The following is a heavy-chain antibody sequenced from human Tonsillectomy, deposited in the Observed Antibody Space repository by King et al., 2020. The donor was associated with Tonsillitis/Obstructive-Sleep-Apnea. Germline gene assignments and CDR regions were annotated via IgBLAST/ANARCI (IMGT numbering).Heavy chain of an antibody. J-gene: IGHJ4*02. CDR3: LKGAYYDIYTFFDY. Sequence: QLQESGPGLVKPSETLSLTCTVPGGSISSSSYYWGWIRVPPGEGLGWIGSLDYSWSTYYSPSLKSRVTISVDTSKNQFSLKLSSVTAADTAVYYCLKGAYYDIYTFFDYWGQGTLVTVSS. CDR1: GGSISSSSYY. V-gene: IGHV4-39*01. CDR2: LDYSWST. D-gene: IGHD3-9*01.